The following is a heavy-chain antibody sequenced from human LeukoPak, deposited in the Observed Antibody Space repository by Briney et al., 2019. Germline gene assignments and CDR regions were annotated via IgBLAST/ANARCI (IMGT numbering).Heavy chain of an antibody. CDR3: ARDIWGSSGSYYYFDY. Sequence: PGGSLRLSCAASGFTFSSYWMSWVRQAPGKGLEWVANIKQDGSEKYYVDSVKGRFTISRDNAKNSLYLQMNSLRAEDTAVYYCARDIWGSSGSYYYFDYWGQGTLVTVSS. V-gene: IGHV3-7*01. D-gene: IGHD1-26*01. CDR2: IKQDGSEK. CDR1: GFTFSSYW. J-gene: IGHJ4*02.